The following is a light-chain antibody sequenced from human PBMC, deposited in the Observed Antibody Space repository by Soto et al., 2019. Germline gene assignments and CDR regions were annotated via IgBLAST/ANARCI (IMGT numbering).Light chain of an antibody. CDR3: QHRSDWPWT. Sequence: EAVLTQSPATLSLSPRKRATLSCRASQSVSSYLAWYQKKPGQAPRLRMYDASNRSSGIPARFSCGGSGTDFTLTITSLEPEDFAVYYCQHRSDWPWTLGQGTKVDIK. V-gene: IGKV3-11*01. CDR2: DAS. J-gene: IGKJ1*01. CDR1: QSVSSY.